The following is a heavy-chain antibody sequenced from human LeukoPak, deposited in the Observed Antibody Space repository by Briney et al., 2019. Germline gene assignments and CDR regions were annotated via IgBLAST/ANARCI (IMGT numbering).Heavy chain of an antibody. J-gene: IGHJ4*02. CDR1: GYTFTGYY. D-gene: IGHD4-17*01. CDR3: ARATVTTDTDY. CDR2: INPNRGGT. Sequence: GASVKVSCKASGYTFTGYYMHWVRPAPGQGLEWMGWINPNRGGTNYAQKFQGRVTMTRDTSISTAYMELSRLRSDDTAVYYCARATVTTDTDYWGQGTLVTVSS. V-gene: IGHV1-2*02.